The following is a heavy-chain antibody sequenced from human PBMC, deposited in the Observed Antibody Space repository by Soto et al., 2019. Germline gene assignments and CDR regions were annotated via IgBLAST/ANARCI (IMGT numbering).Heavy chain of an antibody. CDR3: ARARPRLELKGPYYFDY. Sequence: QVQLVQSGAEVKKPGASVKVSCKASGYTFTSYDINWVRQATGQGLEWMGWMNPNSGNTGYAQKFQGRVTMPRNTSISTAYMELSSLRSEDTAVYYCARARPRLELKGPYYFDYWGQGTLVTVSS. D-gene: IGHD1-7*01. V-gene: IGHV1-8*01. J-gene: IGHJ4*02. CDR1: GYTFTSYD. CDR2: MNPNSGNT.